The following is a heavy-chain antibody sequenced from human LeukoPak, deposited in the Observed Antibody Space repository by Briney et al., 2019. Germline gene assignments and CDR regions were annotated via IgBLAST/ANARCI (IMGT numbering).Heavy chain of an antibody. CDR1: GFTFTSYS. D-gene: IGHD3-9*01. V-gene: IGHV3-23*01. Sequence: PGGSLRLSCAASGFTFTSYSMNWVRQAPGKGLEWVSTISGGGGSTYYADSVKGRFTISRDNSKNTLYLQVNSLRAEDTAVYYCAKAPHYDILTGWNYWGQGTLVTVSS. CDR3: AKAPHYDILTGWNY. J-gene: IGHJ4*02. CDR2: ISGGGGST.